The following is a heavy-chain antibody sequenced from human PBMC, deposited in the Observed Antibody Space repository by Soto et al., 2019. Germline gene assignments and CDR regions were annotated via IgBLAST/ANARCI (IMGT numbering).Heavy chain of an antibody. Sequence: QVQLVQSGGGVVQPGRSLRLSCAASGFIFSNYGMHWVRQAPGKGLVWVAVISHNGKVKYYADSVKGRFTISRDNSKNTLYLQMNSLRADDTAAYYCAKCSTARVSRMLDMGGRGTMVTVSS. J-gene: IGHJ3*02. CDR1: GFIFSNYG. V-gene: IGHV3-30*18. CDR2: ISHNGKVK. D-gene: IGHD5-18*01. CDR3: AKCSTARVSRMLDM.